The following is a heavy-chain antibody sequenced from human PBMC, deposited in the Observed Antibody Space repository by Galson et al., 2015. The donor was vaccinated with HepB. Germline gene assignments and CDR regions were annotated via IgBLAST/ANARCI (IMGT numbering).Heavy chain of an antibody. D-gene: IGHD2-2*01. Sequence: SVKVSCKASGGTFSSYAISWVRQAPGQGLEWMGRIIPILGIANYAQKFQGRVTITADKSTSTAYMELSSLRSEDTAVYYCARDKSDIVVVPAALQPDDAFDIWGQGTMVTVSS. CDR3: ARDKSDIVVVPAALQPDDAFDI. CDR2: IIPILGIA. J-gene: IGHJ3*02. V-gene: IGHV1-69*04. CDR1: GGTFSSYA.